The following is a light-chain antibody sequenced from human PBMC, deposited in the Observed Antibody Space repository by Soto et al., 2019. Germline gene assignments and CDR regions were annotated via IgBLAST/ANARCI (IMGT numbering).Light chain of an antibody. Sequence: DIQLNQSPSFLSASVGDRVTITCRASQGISSYLAWYQHKSGKAPKLRIYAASTFQSGVPSRFSGSASGTEFTLTISSLQPEDFATYYCQQLNTYLMYTFGQGTKLEIK. CDR2: AAS. CDR3: QQLNTYLMYT. V-gene: IGKV1-9*01. CDR1: QGISSY. J-gene: IGKJ2*01.